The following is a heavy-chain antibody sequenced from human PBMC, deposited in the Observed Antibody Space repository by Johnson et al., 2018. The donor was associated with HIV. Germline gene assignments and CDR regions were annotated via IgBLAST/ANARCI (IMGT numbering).Heavy chain of an antibody. V-gene: IGHV3-30*18. D-gene: IGHD1-26*01. CDR2: ISYDGSYK. Sequence: QVQLVESGGGVVQPGRSLRLSCAASGFTFSTYGMHWVRQAPGKGLGWVAFISYDGSYKYYADSVKGRFTISRDNSKNTLYLQMNSLRAEDTAVYYCAKDPVGATWAFDIWGQGTMVIVSS. J-gene: IGHJ3*02. CDR1: GFTFSTYG. CDR3: AKDPVGATWAFDI.